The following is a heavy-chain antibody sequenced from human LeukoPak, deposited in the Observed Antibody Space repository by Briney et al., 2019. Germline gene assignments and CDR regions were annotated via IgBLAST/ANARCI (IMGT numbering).Heavy chain of an antibody. CDR1: GFTFSSYS. Sequence: GGSLRLSCAASGFTFSSYSMNWVRQAPGQGLDWISYISSGSSTIYYADSVKGRFTISRDNAKNSLYLQMNSLRAEDTAVYYCARSPDYYDSSGTFAYWGQGTLVTLSS. J-gene: IGHJ4*02. CDR3: ARSPDYYDSSGTFAY. D-gene: IGHD3-22*01. CDR2: ISSGSSTI. V-gene: IGHV3-48*04.